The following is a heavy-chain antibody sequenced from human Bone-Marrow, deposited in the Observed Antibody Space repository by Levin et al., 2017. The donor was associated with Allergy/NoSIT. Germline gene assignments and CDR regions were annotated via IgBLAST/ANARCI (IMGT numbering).Heavy chain of an antibody. Sequence: PSETLSLTCTVTGDSIGTYLWSWIRQPPGKGLEWIGLVATRNTIYNPSLKSRVTLSLDTSRNQFSLTLNSVTAADTAVYYCARDVHSSRRYVGFDPWGQGTLVTVSS. V-gene: IGHV4-59*01. J-gene: IGHJ5*02. CDR1: GDSIGTYL. D-gene: IGHD6-13*01. CDR2: VATRNT. CDR3: ARDVHSSRRYVGFDP.